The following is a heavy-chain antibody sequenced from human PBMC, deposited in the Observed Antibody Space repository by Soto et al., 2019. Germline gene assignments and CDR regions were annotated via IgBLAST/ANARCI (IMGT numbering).Heavy chain of an antibody. V-gene: IGHV1-3*01. CDR2: ISVGGTNT. CDR1: GQSFTSYA. D-gene: IGHD5-12*01. Sequence: VASVKVSCKASGQSFTSYAMRWVRQAPGQRLEWMGWISVGGTNTKYSQKLQGRVTITRDTPANTVYMELSSLRSEDTAVYFCARGGYSSTSYYGLDVWGQGTTVTVSS. CDR3: ARGGYSSTSYYGLDV. J-gene: IGHJ6*02.